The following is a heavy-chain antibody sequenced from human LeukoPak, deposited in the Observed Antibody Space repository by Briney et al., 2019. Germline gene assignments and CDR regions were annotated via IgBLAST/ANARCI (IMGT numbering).Heavy chain of an antibody. CDR2: TYYRSKWYN. D-gene: IGHD5-12*01. J-gene: IGHJ6*02. CDR3: PRDRRGSGYDSYSYYGMDV. Sequence: SQTLSLTCAISGDSVSSNSAAWNWIRQSPSRGLEWLGRTYYRSKWYNDYAVSVKSRITINPDTSKNQFSLQLNSVTREDTAVYYCPRDRRGSGYDSYSYYGMDVWGQGTTVTVPS. CDR1: GDSVSSNSAA. V-gene: IGHV6-1*01.